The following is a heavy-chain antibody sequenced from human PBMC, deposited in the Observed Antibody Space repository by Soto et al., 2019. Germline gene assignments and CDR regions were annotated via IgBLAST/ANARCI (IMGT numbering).Heavy chain of an antibody. J-gene: IGHJ4*02. CDR2: IETSDSVT. D-gene: IGHD3-16*01. Sequence: VQLMESGGGLVQPGGSLRLSCSASGFTFNNYALSWVRQAPGRGLEWVSRIETSDSVTYYSDSVRGRFTISRDNSKNTLSLHLHVLSAEDTAMYYCAIAYRTSSFDYWGQGTLVTVSS. V-gene: IGHV3-23*05. CDR3: AIAYRTSSFDY. CDR1: GFTFNNYA.